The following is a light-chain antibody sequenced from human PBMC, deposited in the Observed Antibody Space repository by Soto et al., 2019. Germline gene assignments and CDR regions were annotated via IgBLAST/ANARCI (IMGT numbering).Light chain of an antibody. CDR3: CSYAGSLWV. Sequence: QSALTQPASVTGSPGQSITISCTGTTSDVGGYDRVSWFQQYPGTAPKLMIYEVTNRPSGVSDRFSGSKSVNTASLTISGLQPEDEADYYCCSYAGSLWVFGGGTQLTVL. CDR2: EVT. V-gene: IGLV2-14*01. J-gene: IGLJ3*02. CDR1: TSDVGGYDR.